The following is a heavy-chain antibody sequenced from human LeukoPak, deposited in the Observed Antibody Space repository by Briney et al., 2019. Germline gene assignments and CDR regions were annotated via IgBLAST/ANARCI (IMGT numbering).Heavy chain of an antibody. CDR2: ISGSGDST. D-gene: IGHD3-3*01. Sequence: PGGSLRLSRAASGLTFSNYVMSWVRQAPGKELAWVSGISGSGDSTYYADSVKGRFTISRDNSKNTLYLQMNSLRAEDTAVYYCARRGIRSLEWFDYWGQGTLVTVSS. CDR3: ARRGIRSLEWFDY. V-gene: IGHV3-23*01. J-gene: IGHJ4*02. CDR1: GLTFSNYV.